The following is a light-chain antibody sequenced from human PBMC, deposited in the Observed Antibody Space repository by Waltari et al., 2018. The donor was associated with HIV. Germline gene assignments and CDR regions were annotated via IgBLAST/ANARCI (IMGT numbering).Light chain of an antibody. V-gene: IGLV3-1*01. CDR2: EDS. Sequence: SYELTQPPSVSVSPGQTASITCSGDKLGDKYACWYQQKTGQSPVLVIYEDSKRPSGIPERFSGSNSGNTATLTISGTQTMDEATYYCRSWDSTTAVVFGGGTRLTVL. J-gene: IGLJ2*01. CDR1: KLGDKY. CDR3: RSWDSTTAVV.